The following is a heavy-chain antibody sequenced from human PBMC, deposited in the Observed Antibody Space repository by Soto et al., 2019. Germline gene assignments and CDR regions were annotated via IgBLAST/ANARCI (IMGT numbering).Heavy chain of an antibody. CDR3: ARTYYYDSSGYYSGAFDI. CDR1: GYTFTVYY. Sequence: ASVKVSCKASGYTFTVYYMHWVRQAPGQGLEWMGWINPNSGGTNYAQKLQGWVTMTRDTSISTAYMELSRLRSDDTAVYYCARTYYYDSSGYYSGAFDIWGQGTMVTVS. J-gene: IGHJ3*02. D-gene: IGHD3-22*01. V-gene: IGHV1-2*04. CDR2: INPNSGGT.